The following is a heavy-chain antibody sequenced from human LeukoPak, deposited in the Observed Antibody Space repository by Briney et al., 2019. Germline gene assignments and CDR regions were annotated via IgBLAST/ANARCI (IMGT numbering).Heavy chain of an antibody. CDR3: AKEGTRGYTYGTDYFDY. D-gene: IGHD5-18*01. Sequence: GGSLRLSCAASGFTFSNHGMDWVRQAPGKGLEWVAVISYDGNSEYYADFVKGRFTISRDNSKNTVYLQMNSLTFEDTAVYCCAKEGTRGYTYGTDYFDYWGQGTLVAVSS. CDR2: ISYDGNSE. J-gene: IGHJ4*02. CDR1: GFTFSNHG. V-gene: IGHV3-30*18.